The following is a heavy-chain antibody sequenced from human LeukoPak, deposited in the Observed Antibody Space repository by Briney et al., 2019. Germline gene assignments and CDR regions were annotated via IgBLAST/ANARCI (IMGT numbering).Heavy chain of an antibody. J-gene: IGHJ4*02. V-gene: IGHV1-69*04. CDR3: AREGYSSSWSGHLDY. Sequence: ASVKVSCKASGYTFTSYAISWVRQAPGQGLEWMGRIIPILGIANYAQKFQGRVTITADKSTSTAYMELSSLRSEDTAVYYCAREGYSSSWSGHLDYWGQGTLVTVSS. D-gene: IGHD6-13*01. CDR2: IIPILGIA. CDR1: GYTFTSYA.